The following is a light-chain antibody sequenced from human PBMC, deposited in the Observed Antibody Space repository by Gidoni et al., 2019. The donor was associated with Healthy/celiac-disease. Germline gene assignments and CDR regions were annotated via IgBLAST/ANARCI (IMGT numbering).Light chain of an antibody. CDR2: TAS. V-gene: IGKV1-5*03. Sequence: DIQMTQSPSTLSASVGSRVTITRRASQSISSWLAWYQQKPGKAPKLMIYTASSLESVVPSRFSGSGSGTEFTLTISSLQADDFASYYCQQYSSYPYTFGQGTKLEIK. CDR3: QQYSSYPYT. J-gene: IGKJ2*01. CDR1: QSISSW.